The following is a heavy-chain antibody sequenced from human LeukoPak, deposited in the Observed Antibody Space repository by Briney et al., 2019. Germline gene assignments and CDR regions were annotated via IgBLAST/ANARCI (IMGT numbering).Heavy chain of an antibody. CDR3: AKSGYNRFDY. D-gene: IGHD5-24*01. Sequence: PGGSLRLSCSTSGFSFRTHAMSWVRQAPGKGLEWVSGISGDSSGTYYADSVKGRFTISRDSSKNTVFLQMNSLRAEDTAIYYCAKSGYNRFDYWGQGTLVTVSS. J-gene: IGHJ4*02. V-gene: IGHV3-23*01. CDR1: GFSFRTHA. CDR2: ISGDSSGT.